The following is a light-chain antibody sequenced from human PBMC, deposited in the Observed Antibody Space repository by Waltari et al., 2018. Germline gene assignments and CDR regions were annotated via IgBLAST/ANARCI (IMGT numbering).Light chain of an antibody. Sequence: DIQLTQSPSFLSASVGDRVTITCRASQVISSHLAWYQQEPGKAPKLLIYAASTLQTGVSSRFSGSGSGTEFTLRISSLQPEDFGSYYCQQLHAYPLSFGGGTKVEIK. CDR1: QVISSH. CDR2: AAS. CDR3: QQLHAYPLS. J-gene: IGKJ4*01. V-gene: IGKV1-9*01.